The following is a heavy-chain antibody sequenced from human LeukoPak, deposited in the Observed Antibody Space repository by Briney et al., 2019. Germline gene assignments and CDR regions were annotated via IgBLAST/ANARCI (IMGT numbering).Heavy chain of an antibody. CDR1: GGSFSGYY. Sequence: SETLSLTCAVYGGSFSGYYWSWIRLPPGKGLEWIGEINHSGSTNYNPSLKSRVTISVDTSKNQFSLKLSSVTAADTAVYYCAREYSSSWYLDYWGQGTLVTVSS. CDR3: AREYSSSWYLDY. D-gene: IGHD6-13*01. V-gene: IGHV4-34*01. CDR2: INHSGST. J-gene: IGHJ4*02.